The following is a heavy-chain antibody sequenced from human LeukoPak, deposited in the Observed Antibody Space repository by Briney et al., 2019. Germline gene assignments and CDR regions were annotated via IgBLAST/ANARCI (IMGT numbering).Heavy chain of an antibody. V-gene: IGHV4-4*07. Sequence: PSETLSLTCTVSGGSISSYYWSWIRQPVGKGLEWIGRIYTSGSTNYNPSLKSRVTISVDPSKNQFSLKLTSVTTADTAVYYCAKPVTARGGSGWPQHIDYWGQGTLVSVSS. CDR1: GGSISSYY. J-gene: IGHJ4*02. CDR3: AKPVTARGGSGWPQHIDY. CDR2: IYTSGST. D-gene: IGHD6-19*01.